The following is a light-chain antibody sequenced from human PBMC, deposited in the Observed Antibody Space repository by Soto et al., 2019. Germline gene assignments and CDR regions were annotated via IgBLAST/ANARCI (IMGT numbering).Light chain of an antibody. CDR2: MAS. V-gene: IGKV1-39*01. CDR1: QTIINY. J-gene: IGKJ1*01. CDR3: QQSYTTPWT. Sequence: DIQMTQSPSSLSASVGDRVTITCRASQTIINYLNWYQQKPGQAPNLLIYMASSLQSGVPSRFSGSGSGKDFTLTISSLQPEDFADYYCQQSYTTPWTFGQGTKVEIK.